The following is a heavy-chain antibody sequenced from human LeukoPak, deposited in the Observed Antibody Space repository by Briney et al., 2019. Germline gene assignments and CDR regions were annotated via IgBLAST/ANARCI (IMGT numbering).Heavy chain of an antibody. CDR3: ARAKLLYYYDSSGYTSPLFDY. Sequence: SETLSLTCTVSGYSISSGYYWAWIRQPPGKGLEWIGSIYHSGSTNYNPSLKSRVTISVDKSKNQFSLKLSSVTAADTAVYYCARAKLLYYYDSSGYTSPLFDYWGQGTLVTVSS. D-gene: IGHD3-22*01. V-gene: IGHV4-38-2*02. CDR1: GYSISSGYY. CDR2: IYHSGST. J-gene: IGHJ4*02.